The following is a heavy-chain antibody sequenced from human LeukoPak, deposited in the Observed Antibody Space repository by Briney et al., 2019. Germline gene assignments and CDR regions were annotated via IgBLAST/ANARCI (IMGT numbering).Heavy chain of an antibody. CDR2: VGTSGGT. D-gene: IGHD5-18*01. J-gene: IGHJ4*02. Sequence: GGSLRLSCAASGFTFSSYGMHWVRQAPGKGLEWVSTVGTSGGTYYADSVKGRFTISRDNSRNTVYLQMSTLRAVDTAVYYCAKGGGTQPSDYWGQGTLVTVSS. CDR3: AKGGGTQPSDY. V-gene: IGHV3-23*01. CDR1: GFTFSSYG.